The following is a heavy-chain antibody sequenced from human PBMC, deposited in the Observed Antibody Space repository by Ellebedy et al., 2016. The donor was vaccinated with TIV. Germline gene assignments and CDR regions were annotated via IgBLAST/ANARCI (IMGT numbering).Heavy chain of an antibody. D-gene: IGHD1-26*01. V-gene: IGHV4-39*01. CDR2: IYYSGST. CDR1: GGSISSSSYY. J-gene: IGHJ4*02. Sequence: SETLSLTXTVSGGSISSSSYYWGWIRQPPGKGLEWIGSIYYSGSTYYNPSLKSRVTISVDTSKNQFSLKLSSVTAADTAVYYCARGRRYLGPCPYDYWGQGTLVTVSS. CDR3: ARGRRYLGPCPYDY.